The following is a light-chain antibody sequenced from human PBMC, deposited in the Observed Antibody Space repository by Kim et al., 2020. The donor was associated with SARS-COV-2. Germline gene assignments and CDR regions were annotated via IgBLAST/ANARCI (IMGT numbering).Light chain of an antibody. CDR1: QSVSSS. CDR3: QQYNNWPYT. CDR2: GAS. Sequence: SVSPGGRATLSCRASQSVSSSLAWYQHKPGQAPSLLIYGASTRAAGIPARFSGSGSGTEFTLTISSLQSEDFVLYYCQQYNNWPYTFGQGTKLEI. V-gene: IGKV3-15*01. J-gene: IGKJ2*01.